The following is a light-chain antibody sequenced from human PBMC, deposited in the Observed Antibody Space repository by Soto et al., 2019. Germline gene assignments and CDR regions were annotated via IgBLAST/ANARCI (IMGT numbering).Light chain of an antibody. V-gene: IGLV1-40*01. J-gene: IGLJ2*01. Sequence: QSVLTQPPSVSGAPGQRVTISCTGSSSNIGAGYDVHWYQQLPGTAPKLLFYGNSNRPSGVPDRFSGSKSGTSASLAITGLQAEDEADYYCQSYDSSRVVFGGGTKVTVL. CDR1: SSNIGAGYD. CDR2: GNS. CDR3: QSYDSSRVV.